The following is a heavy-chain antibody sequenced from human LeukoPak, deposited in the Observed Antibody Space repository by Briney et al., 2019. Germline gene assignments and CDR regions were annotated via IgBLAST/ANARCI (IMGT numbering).Heavy chain of an antibody. J-gene: IGHJ4*02. Sequence: SETLSLTCTVSGGSISSSSYYWGWIRQPPGKGLEWIGSIYYSGSTYYNPSLKSRVTISVDTSKNQFSLKLSSVTAADTAVYYCARASGNNYYDSSGCDYWGQGTLVTVSS. V-gene: IGHV4-39*01. CDR2: IYYSGST. D-gene: IGHD3-22*01. CDR1: GGSISSSSYY. CDR3: ARASGNNYYDSSGCDY.